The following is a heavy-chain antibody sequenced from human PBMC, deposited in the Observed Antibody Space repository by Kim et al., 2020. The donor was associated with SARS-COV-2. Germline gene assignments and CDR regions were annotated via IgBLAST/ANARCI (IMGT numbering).Heavy chain of an antibody. CDR1: GGSIINTTTY. J-gene: IGHJ5*02. CDR2: VHYSGTT. CDR3: ADYSSSTGWIDP. V-gene: IGHV4-39*07. Sequence: SETLSLTCTVSGGSIINTTTYWSWIRQPPGEGLEWIASVHYSGTTNYSPALRSRVSISVDTSRSQFSLTLSSVTAADTAVYYCADYSSSTGWIDPWGQGALVTVSS. D-gene: IGHD6-19*01.